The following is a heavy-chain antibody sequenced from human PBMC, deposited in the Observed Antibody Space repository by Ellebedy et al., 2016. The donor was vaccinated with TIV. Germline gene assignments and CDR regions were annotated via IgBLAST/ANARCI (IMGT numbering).Heavy chain of an antibody. CDR2: ISYAGSNK. D-gene: IGHD1-14*01. V-gene: IGHV3-30-3*01. CDR1: GFTFGSYA. J-gene: IGHJ6*02. CDR3: ARDGRHLDDYCYNSMDV. Sequence: GESLKISCAASGFTFGSYAMHWVRQAPGKGLEWVAHISYAGSNKHYADSVKGRFTIARDNSKNTLYLQMNSLSVEDTAVYYWARDGRHLDDYCYNSMDVWGQGTTVTVSS.